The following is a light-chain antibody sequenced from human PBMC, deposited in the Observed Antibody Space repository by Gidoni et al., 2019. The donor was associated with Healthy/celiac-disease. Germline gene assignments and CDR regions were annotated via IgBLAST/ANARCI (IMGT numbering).Light chain of an antibody. CDR1: QSVSSSY. J-gene: IGKJ1*01. V-gene: IGKV3-20*01. CDR2: GAS. CDR3: QQYGSSPWT. Sequence: EIVLTPSPGILSLSPGERATLSCRASQSVSSSYLAWYQQKPGQAPRLLIYGASSRATGIPDRFSGSGSGTDFTITISRLEPEDFAVYYCQQYGSSPWTFGQGTKVEIK.